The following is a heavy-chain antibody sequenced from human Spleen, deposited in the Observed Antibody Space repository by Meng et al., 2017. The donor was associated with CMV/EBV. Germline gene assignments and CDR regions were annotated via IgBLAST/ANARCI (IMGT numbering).Heavy chain of an antibody. Sequence: SETLSLTCTVSGGSISSYYWSWIRQPPGKGLEWIGYIYYSGSTNYNPSLKSRVTISVDTSKNQFSLKLSSVTAADTAVYYCVRVGAKGCFDYWGQGTLVTVSS. CDR2: IYYSGST. D-gene: IGHD1-26*01. CDR3: VRVGAKGCFDY. V-gene: IGHV4-59*01. CDR1: GGSISSYY. J-gene: IGHJ4*02.